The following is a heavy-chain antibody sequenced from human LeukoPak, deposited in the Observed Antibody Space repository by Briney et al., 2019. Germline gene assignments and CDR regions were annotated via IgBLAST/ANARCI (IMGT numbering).Heavy chain of an antibody. D-gene: IGHD6-19*01. CDR1: GGSISSYY. Sequence: SETLSLTCTVSGGSISSYYWSWIRQPPGKGLEWIGYIYYSGSTKYNPSLKSRATISVDTSKNQFSLKLSSVTAADTAVYYCARVKRAVAGDNWFDPWGQGTLVTVSS. CDR2: IYYSGST. V-gene: IGHV4-59*01. CDR3: ARVKRAVAGDNWFDP. J-gene: IGHJ5*02.